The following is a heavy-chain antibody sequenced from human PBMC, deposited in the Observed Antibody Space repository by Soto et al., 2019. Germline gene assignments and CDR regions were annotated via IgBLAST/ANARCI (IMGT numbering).Heavy chain of an antibody. Sequence: QVQLKQSGPGLVKPSQTLSVTCDISGDSVSSNSAVWNWVRQSPLRGLEWLGRTYYKSKWYNDYAVSVKSRITINPDTSKNQLSLQLNSVTPEDTAVYYCARGLSGVGGFGSWGQGTLVTVSS. CDR3: ARGLSGVGGFGS. CDR2: TYYKSKWYN. J-gene: IGHJ4*02. CDR1: GDSVSSNSAV. D-gene: IGHD1-26*01. V-gene: IGHV6-1*01.